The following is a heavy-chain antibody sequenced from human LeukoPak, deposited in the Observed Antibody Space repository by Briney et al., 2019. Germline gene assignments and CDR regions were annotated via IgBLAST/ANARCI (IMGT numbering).Heavy chain of an antibody. V-gene: IGHV3-21*01. CDR3: ARGVVGVTTLWDAFDI. D-gene: IGHD1-26*01. Sequence: GGSLRLSCAASEFTFSTYSMNWVRQAPGKGLEWVSSISSGSTYIYYADSVKGRFTISRDNAKNSLYLQMNSLRAEDTAVYYCARGVVGVTTLWDAFDIWGQGTMVTVSS. CDR2: ISSGSTYI. CDR1: EFTFSTYS. J-gene: IGHJ3*02.